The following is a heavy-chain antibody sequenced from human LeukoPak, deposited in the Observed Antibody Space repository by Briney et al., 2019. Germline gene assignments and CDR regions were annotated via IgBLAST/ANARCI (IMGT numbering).Heavy chain of an antibody. CDR1: GYSLTSYW. CDR3: ARHSYYYDSSGYLPRPYYFDY. J-gene: IGHJ4*02. D-gene: IGHD3-22*01. Sequence: GESLKISCQGSGYSLTSYWIGWVRQMPGKGLEWIGIIYPGDSDTTYSPSFQGQVTISTDKSISTAYLQWISLKASDPAMYYCARHSYYYDSSGYLPRPYYFDYWGQGTLVTVSS. CDR2: IYPGDSDT. V-gene: IGHV5-51*01.